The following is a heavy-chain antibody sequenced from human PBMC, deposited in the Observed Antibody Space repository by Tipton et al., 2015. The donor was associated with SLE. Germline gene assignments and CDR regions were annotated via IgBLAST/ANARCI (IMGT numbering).Heavy chain of an antibody. V-gene: IGHV4-34*01. CDR3: ARDPQTYHNFWGAYHWFDP. CDR1: GGSFSGYY. J-gene: IGHJ5*02. D-gene: IGHD3-16*01. Sequence: TLSLTCAVYGGSFSGYYWSWIRQPPGKGLEWIGEINHSGSTNYNPSLRSRVTISIDTSNNQFSLKLSSVTAADTAVYYCARDPQTYHNFWGAYHWFDPWGQGTLVTVSS. CDR2: INHSGST.